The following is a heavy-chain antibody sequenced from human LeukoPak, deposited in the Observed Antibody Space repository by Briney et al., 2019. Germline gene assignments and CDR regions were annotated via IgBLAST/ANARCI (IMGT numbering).Heavy chain of an antibody. J-gene: IGHJ6*02. D-gene: IGHD6-13*01. CDR3: ARDSLKAAAGSEAYYYGMDV. CDR2: INPSGGST. Sequence: GASVKVSCKASGYTFTSYYMHWVRQAPGQGLEWMGIINPSGGSTSYAQKFQGRVTMTRDTSTSTVYMELSSLRSEDTAVYYCARDSLKAAAGSEAYYYGMDVWGQGTTVTVS. V-gene: IGHV1-46*01. CDR1: GYTFTSYY.